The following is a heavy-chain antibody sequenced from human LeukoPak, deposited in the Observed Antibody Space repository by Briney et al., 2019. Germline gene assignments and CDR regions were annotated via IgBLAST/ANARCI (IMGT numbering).Heavy chain of an antibody. J-gene: IGHJ3*02. CDR2: INPNSGGT. D-gene: IGHD3-3*01. CDR3: ARGRPITIFGVVTNDAFDI. CDR1: GYTFTGYY. Sequence: ASVKVSCKASGYTFTGYYMHWVRQAPGQGLEWMGWINPNSGGTNYAQKFQGRVTMSRDTSISTAYMELSSLRSEDTAVYYCARGRPITIFGVVTNDAFDIWGQGTMVTVSS. V-gene: IGHV1-2*02.